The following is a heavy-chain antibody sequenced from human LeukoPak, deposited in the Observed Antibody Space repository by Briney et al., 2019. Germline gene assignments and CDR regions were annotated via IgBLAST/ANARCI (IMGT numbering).Heavy chain of an antibody. CDR1: GFTFSSHW. V-gene: IGHV3-74*01. D-gene: IGHD6-25*01. J-gene: IGHJ3*01. CDR3: AREVFEGQRQSDAFDV. Sequence: GGSLRLSCAASGFTFSSHWMHWVRQAPGEGLVWVSRVNGPGDWTHYADSVRGRFIISRDNAENTISLQMNNLRDEDTAVYFCAREVFEGQRQSDAFDVWGQGTMVTVSS. CDR2: VNGPGDWT.